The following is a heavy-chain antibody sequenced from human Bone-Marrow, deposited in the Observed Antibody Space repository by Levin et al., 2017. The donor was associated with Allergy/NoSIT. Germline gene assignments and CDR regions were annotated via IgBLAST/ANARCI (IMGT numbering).Heavy chain of an antibody. Sequence: QTLSLTCTFSVFSLTNTVMRLSWVRQSPGKALEWLARIDLDDDKFYSKSLEPRLTISKDTSKNQVVLTMTNLDPVDTATYYCARIDFSGWYFDLWGRGILVTVSA. CDR3: ARIDFSGWYFDL. CDR1: VFSLTNTVMR. CDR2: IDLDDDK. J-gene: IGHJ2*01. V-gene: IGHV2-70*04. D-gene: IGHD3-10*01.